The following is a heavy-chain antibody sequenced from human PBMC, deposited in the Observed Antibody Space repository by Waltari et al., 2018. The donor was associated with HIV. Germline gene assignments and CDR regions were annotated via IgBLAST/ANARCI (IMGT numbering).Heavy chain of an antibody. CDR3: ARLKGNWGSGRAYGMDV. CDR1: GFSLSNARMG. J-gene: IGHJ6*02. V-gene: IGHV2-26*01. Sequence: QVTLKESGPVLVKPTETLTLTCTVSGFSLSNARMGVRWIRQPPGKALEWLAHIFSNDEKSYSTSLNSRLTIPEDTSKSQVVLTMTNMDPVDTATYYCARLKGNWGSGRAYGMDVWGQGTTVTVSS. CDR2: IFSNDEK. D-gene: IGHD7-27*01.